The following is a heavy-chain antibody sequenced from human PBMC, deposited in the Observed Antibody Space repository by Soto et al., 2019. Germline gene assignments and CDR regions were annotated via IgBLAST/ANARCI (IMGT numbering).Heavy chain of an antibody. CDR3: ARVYSSSSGRALDY. Sequence: EVQLVESGGGLVQTGESLRLSCAASGLTFNSYWMSWVRQAPGKGLEWVANIKQDGSEKNYVDSVKGRFTVSRDNAINSVHLQMNSLRAEDTAVYFCARVYSSSSGRALDYWGRGTLVIVSS. CDR1: GLTFNSYW. V-gene: IGHV3-7*01. J-gene: IGHJ4*02. D-gene: IGHD6-6*01. CDR2: IKQDGSEK.